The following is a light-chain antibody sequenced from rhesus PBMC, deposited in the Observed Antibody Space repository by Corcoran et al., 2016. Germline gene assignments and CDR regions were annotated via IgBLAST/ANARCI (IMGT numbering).Light chain of an antibody. Sequence: DIQMTQSPSSLSASVGDRVTITCRASQGISTYLNWYQQKPGKAPKRLIYAASSFESGFPSRFSGSGSGTDFTLTISSLQPEDFATYYCLQYNSDPFTFGPGTKLDIK. CDR2: AAS. V-gene: IGKV1-43*02. CDR3: LQYNSDPFT. CDR1: QGISTY. J-gene: IGKJ3*01.